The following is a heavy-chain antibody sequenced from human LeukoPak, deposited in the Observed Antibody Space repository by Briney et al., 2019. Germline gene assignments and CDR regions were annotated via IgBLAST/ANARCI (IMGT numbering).Heavy chain of an antibody. D-gene: IGHD6-6*01. Sequence: ASVKVSCKASGYTFTDYYVHWVRQATGQGLEWMGWMNPNSGNTGYAQKFQGRVTITRNTSISTAYMELSSLRSEDTAVYYCARGSLSSIAARLWFDPWGQGTLVTVSS. CDR1: GYTFTDYY. CDR2: MNPNSGNT. CDR3: ARGSLSSIAARLWFDP. J-gene: IGHJ5*02. V-gene: IGHV1-8*03.